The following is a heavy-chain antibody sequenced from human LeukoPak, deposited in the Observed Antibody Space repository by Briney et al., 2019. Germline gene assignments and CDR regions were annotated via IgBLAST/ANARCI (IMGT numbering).Heavy chain of an antibody. Sequence: ASVQVSCKASGYTFTSYYMHWVRQAPGQGLEWMGIINPSGGSTSYAQKFQGRVTMTRDTSTSTVYMELSSLRSEDTAVYYCARASGSSGWYDRSPHFGFDWGQGTLVTVSS. V-gene: IGHV1-46*01. CDR2: INPSGGST. D-gene: IGHD6-19*01. CDR1: GYTFTSYY. CDR3: ARASGSSGWYDRSPHFGFD. J-gene: IGHJ4*02.